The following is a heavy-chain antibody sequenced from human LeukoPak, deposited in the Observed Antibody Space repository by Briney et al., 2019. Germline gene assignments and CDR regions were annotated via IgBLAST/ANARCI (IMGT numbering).Heavy chain of an antibody. CDR2: ISSSSSYI. CDR1: GFTFSSYS. J-gene: IGHJ4*02. CDR3: VRNAPYCGGDCYYYFDY. Sequence: GGSLRLSCAASGFTFSSYSMNWVRQAPGKGLEWVSSISSSSSYIYYADSVKGRFTISRDNAKNTLYLQMNSLRAEDTAVYYCVRNAPYCGGDCYYYFDYWGQGTLVTVSS. D-gene: IGHD2-21*02. V-gene: IGHV3-21*01.